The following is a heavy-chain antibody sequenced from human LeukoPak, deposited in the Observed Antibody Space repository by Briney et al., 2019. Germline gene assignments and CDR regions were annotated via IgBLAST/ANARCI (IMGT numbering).Heavy chain of an antibody. CDR2: INPNSGGT. CDR3: ARDGVYSSGWCVDC. CDR1: GYTFTGYY. Sequence: ASVKVSCKASGYTFTGYYMHWVRQAPGQGLEWMGWINPNSGGTNYAQKFQGRVTMTRDTSISTAYMELSRLRSDDAAVYYCARDGVYSSGWCVDCWGQGTLVTVSS. J-gene: IGHJ4*02. D-gene: IGHD6-19*01. V-gene: IGHV1-2*02.